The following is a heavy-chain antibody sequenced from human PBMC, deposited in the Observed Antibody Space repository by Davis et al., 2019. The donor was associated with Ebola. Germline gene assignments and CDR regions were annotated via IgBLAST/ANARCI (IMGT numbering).Heavy chain of an antibody. J-gene: IGHJ5*02. Sequence: MPSETLSLTCTVSGGSISSYYWSWIRQPPGKGLEWIGSIYYSGSTYYNPSLKSRVTISVDTSKNQFSLKLSSVTAADTAVYYCARLQGYWFDPWGQGTLVTVSS. V-gene: IGHV4-59*01. CDR2: IYYSGST. CDR1: GGSISSYY. CDR3: ARLQGYWFDP. D-gene: IGHD2-15*01.